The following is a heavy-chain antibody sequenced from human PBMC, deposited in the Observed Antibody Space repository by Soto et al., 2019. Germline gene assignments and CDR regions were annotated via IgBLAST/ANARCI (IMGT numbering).Heavy chain of an antibody. D-gene: IGHD3-10*01. CDR1: GFTFSSYA. CDR2: ISYDGSNK. J-gene: IGHJ4*02. CDR3: ARSSGY. V-gene: IGHV3-30-3*01. Sequence: QVQLLESGGGVVQPGRSLRLSCAASGFTFSSYAMHWVRQAPGKGLEWVAVISYDGSNKYYADSVKGRFTISRDKSKNTLYMQMNSLRAEDTAVYYCARSSGYWGQGTLVTVSS.